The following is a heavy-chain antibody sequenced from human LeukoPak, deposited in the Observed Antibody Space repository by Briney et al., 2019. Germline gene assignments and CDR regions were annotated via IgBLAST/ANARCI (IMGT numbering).Heavy chain of an antibody. V-gene: IGHV3-23*01. CDR1: GFTFSSYA. CDR3: AKARYYDSSGLGQH. D-gene: IGHD3-22*01. Sequence: GGSLRLSCAASGFTFSSYAMSWVRQAPGKGLEWVSAISGSGGSTYYADSVKRRFTISRDNSKNTLYLQMNSLRAEDTAVYYCAKARYYDSSGLGQHWGQGTLVTVSS. J-gene: IGHJ1*01. CDR2: ISGSGGST.